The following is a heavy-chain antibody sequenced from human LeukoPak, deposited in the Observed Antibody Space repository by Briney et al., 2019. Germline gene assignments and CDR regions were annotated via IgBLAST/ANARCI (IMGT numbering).Heavy chain of an antibody. J-gene: IGHJ6*02. CDR2: IIPILGIA. V-gene: IGHV1-69*04. CDR3: ARGGDGYNYYYGMDV. CDR1: GYTFTGYY. D-gene: IGHD3-16*01. Sequence: GASVKVSCKASGYTFTGYYMHWVRQAPGQGLEWMGRIIPILGIANYAQKFQGRVTITADKSTSTAYMELSSLRSEDTAVYYCARGGDGYNYYYGMDVWGQGTTVTVSS.